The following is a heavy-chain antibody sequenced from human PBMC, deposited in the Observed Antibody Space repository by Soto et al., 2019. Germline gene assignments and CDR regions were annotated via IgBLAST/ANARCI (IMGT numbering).Heavy chain of an antibody. CDR3: AKDGEYGSGRKYYFDY. D-gene: IGHD3-10*01. V-gene: IGHV3-23*01. CDR1: GFTFSGYA. Sequence: GGSLRLSCAASGFTFSGYAMSWVRQAPGKGLEWVSGISNSAGGTYYADSVKGRFTISRDNSKNTLYVQMNSLTAEDTAVYFCAKDGEYGSGRKYYFDYWGQGTLVTVSS. CDR2: ISNSAGGT. J-gene: IGHJ4*02.